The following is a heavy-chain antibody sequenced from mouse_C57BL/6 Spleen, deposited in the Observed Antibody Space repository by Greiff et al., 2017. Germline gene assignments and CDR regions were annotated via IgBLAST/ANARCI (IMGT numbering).Heavy chain of an antibody. D-gene: IGHD2-3*01. CDR3: ARSNDGYYHYAMDY. CDR2: IYPGDGDT. CDR1: GYAFSSSW. J-gene: IGHJ4*01. V-gene: IGHV1-82*01. Sequence: QVQLQQSGPELVKPGASVKISCKASGYAFSSSWMNWVKQRPGKGLEWIGRIYPGDGDTNYNGKFKGKATLTADKSSSTAYMQLSSLTSEDSAVYFCARSNDGYYHYAMDYWGQGTSVTVSS.